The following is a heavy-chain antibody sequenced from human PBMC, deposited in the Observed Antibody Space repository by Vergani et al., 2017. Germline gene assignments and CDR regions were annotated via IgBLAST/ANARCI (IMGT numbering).Heavy chain of an antibody. D-gene: IGHD1-1*01. CDR3: AREENWNVIDY. CDR1: GGSISSGSYY. CDR2: IYTSGST. Sequence: QVQLQESGPGLVKPSQTLSLTCPVSGGSISSGSYYWSWIRQPAGKGLEWIGRIYTSGSTNYNPSLKSRVTISVDTSKNQFSLNLSSVTAADTAVYYCAREENWNVIDYWGQGTLVTVSS. V-gene: IGHV4-61*02. J-gene: IGHJ4*02.